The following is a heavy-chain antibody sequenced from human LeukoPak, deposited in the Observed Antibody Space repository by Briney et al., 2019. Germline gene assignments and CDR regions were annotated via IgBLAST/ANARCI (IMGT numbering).Heavy chain of an antibody. CDR2: TYYRSKWYN. J-gene: IGHJ4*02. CDR1: GDSVSSNSAA. Sequence: SQTLSLTCAISGDSVSSNSAAWDWTRQSPSRGLEWLGRTYYRSKWYNDYAVSVKSRITINPDTSKNQFSLQLNSVTPEDTAVYYCARDVDSSSWPTIDYWGQGTLVTVSS. V-gene: IGHV6-1*01. CDR3: ARDVDSSSWPTIDY. D-gene: IGHD6-13*01.